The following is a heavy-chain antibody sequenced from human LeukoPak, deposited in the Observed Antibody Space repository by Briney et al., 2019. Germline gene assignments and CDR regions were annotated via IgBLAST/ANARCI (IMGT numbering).Heavy chain of an antibody. V-gene: IGHV4-4*07. CDR2: IYTSGST. CDR3: ARSLGYCSSTSCYKRGWFDP. D-gene: IGHD2-2*02. Sequence: SETLSLTCTVSGGSISSYYWSWIRQPAGKGLEWIGRIYTSGSTNYNPSLKSQVTMSVDTSKNQFSLKLSSVTAADTAVYYCARSLGYCSSTSCYKRGWFDPWGQGTLVTVSS. J-gene: IGHJ5*02. CDR1: GGSISSYY.